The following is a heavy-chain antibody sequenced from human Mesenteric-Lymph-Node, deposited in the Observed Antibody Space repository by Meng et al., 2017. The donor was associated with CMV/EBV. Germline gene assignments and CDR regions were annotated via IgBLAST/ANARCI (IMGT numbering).Heavy chain of an antibody. CDR2: IIPKMGTP. J-gene: IGHJ6*02. V-gene: IGHV1-69*05. CDR1: TRYA. CDR3: AHCISPDGQGALYYYGMDV. D-gene: IGHD2-2*01. Sequence: TRYAISWVRQFPGQGLEWMGGIIPKMGTPKYEKRAQGRVTISMDESTNTAYMELNSLRSEDTAVYFCAHCISPDGQGALYYYGMDVWGQGTTVTVSS.